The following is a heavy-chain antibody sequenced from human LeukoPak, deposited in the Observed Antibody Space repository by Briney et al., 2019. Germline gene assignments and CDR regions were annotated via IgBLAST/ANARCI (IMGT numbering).Heavy chain of an antibody. J-gene: IGHJ4*02. Sequence: SETLSLTCSVSGAYISSHYWSWIRQPPGKGLECIGYIYYSVRTNYNPSLKSRVTISVDMPNNQFSLKMSSVTAADTAVYYCARRTTYFGWRPSESPSCFDYWGQGTLVTVSS. V-gene: IGHV4-59*11. CDR3: ARRTTYFGWRPSESPSCFDY. CDR1: GAYISSHY. D-gene: IGHD3-9*01. CDR2: IYYSVRT.